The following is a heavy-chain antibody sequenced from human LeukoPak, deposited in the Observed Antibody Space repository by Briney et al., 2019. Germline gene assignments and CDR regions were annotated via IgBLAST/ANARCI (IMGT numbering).Heavy chain of an antibody. V-gene: IGHV3-30*04. Sequence: PGRSLRLSCAASGFTFSSYAMHWVRQAPGKGLEWVAVISYDGSNKYYADSVKGRFTISRDNSKNTLYLQMNSLRAEDTAVYYCAKDFNDYGDYYLIDYWGQGTLVTVSS. CDR1: GFTFSSYA. D-gene: IGHD4-17*01. CDR3: AKDFNDYGDYYLIDY. CDR2: ISYDGSNK. J-gene: IGHJ4*02.